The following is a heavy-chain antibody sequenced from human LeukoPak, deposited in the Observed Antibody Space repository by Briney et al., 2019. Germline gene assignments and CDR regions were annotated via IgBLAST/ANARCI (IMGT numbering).Heavy chain of an antibody. CDR1: GYTFTSYG. V-gene: IGHV1-18*01. D-gene: IGHD6-13*01. Sequence: GASVKVSCKASGYTFTSYGINWVRQAPGQGLEWMGWISAYNGNTNYAQKLQGRVTMTTDTSTSTAYMELRSLRSDDTAVYSCARGSWDIAAAGFDYWGQGTLVTVSS. J-gene: IGHJ4*02. CDR2: ISAYNGNT. CDR3: ARGSWDIAAAGFDY.